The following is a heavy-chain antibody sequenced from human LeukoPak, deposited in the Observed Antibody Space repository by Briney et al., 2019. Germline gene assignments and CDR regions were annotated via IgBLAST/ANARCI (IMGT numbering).Heavy chain of an antibody. D-gene: IGHD2/OR15-2a*01. CDR2: INWNGGST. CDR3: ARDLSYFDY. CDR1: GFTFDDYG. Sequence: GGSLRLSCAASGFTFDDYGMSWVRQAPGKGLEWVSGINWNGGSTGYADSVKGRFTVSRGYSKNTLYLQMKSLRVEDTAFYYCARDLSYFDYWGQGTLVTVSS. J-gene: IGHJ4*02. V-gene: IGHV3-20*04.